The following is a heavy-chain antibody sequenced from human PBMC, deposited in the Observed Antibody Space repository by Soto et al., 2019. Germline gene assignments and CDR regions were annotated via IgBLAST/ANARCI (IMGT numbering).Heavy chain of an antibody. D-gene: IGHD3-22*01. CDR3: ARDIIDSSGYYPYYYYGMDV. J-gene: IGHJ6*02. V-gene: IGHV3-33*01. CDR2: IWYDGSNK. Sequence: GGSLRLSCAASGFTFSSYGMHWVRQAPGKGLEWVAVIWYDGSNKYYADSVKGRFTISRDNSKNTLYLQMNSLRAEDTAVYYCARDIIDSSGYYPYYYYGMDVWGQGTTVTVSS. CDR1: GFTFSSYG.